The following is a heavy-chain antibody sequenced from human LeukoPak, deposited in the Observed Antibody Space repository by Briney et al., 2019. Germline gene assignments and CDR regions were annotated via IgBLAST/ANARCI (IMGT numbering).Heavy chain of an antibody. V-gene: IGHV4-61*08. Sequence: SQTLSLTCTVSGGSISSGGYYWSWIRQPPGKGLEWIGYIYYSGSTNYNPSLKSRVTISVDTSKNQFSLKLSSVTAADTAVYYCARSVHNWNDYFGYWGQGTLVTVSS. CDR2: IYYSGST. D-gene: IGHD1-20*01. CDR3: ARSVHNWNDYFGY. J-gene: IGHJ4*01. CDR1: GGSISSGGYY.